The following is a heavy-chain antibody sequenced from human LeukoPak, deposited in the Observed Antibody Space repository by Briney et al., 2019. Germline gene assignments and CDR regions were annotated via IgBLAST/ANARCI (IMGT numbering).Heavy chain of an antibody. CDR3: AREDDWNYEDY. CDR2: IKQDGSEK. D-gene: IGHD1-7*01. Sequence: PLGSLRLSCAASGFSVSSNYMSWVRQAPGKGLEWVANIKQDGSEKYYVNSVKGRFTISRDNAKNSLYLQMNSLRAEDTAIYYCAREDDWNYEDYWGQGTLVTVSS. V-gene: IGHV3-7*01. CDR1: GFSVSSNY. J-gene: IGHJ4*02.